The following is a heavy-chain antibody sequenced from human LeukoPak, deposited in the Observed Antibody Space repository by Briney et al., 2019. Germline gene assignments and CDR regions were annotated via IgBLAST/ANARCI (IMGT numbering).Heavy chain of an antibody. J-gene: IGHJ4*02. D-gene: IGHD3-10*01. CDR3: AKGKVWFGTQDYYFDY. V-gene: IGHV3-30*18. CDR2: ISYDGSNK. Sequence: GGSLRLSCAASGFTFSSYGMHWVRRAPGKGLEWVAVISYDGSNKYYADSVKGRFTISRDNSKNTLYLQMDSLRAEDTAVYYCAKGKVWFGTQDYYFDYWGQGTLVTVSS. CDR1: GFTFSSYG.